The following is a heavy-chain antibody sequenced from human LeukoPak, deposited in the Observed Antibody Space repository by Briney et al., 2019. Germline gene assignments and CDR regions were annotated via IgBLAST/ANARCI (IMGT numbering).Heavy chain of an antibody. CDR1: GFTFSSYG. Sequence: GGSLRLSCAASGFTFSSYGMHWVRQAPGKGLEWVAFIRYDGSNKYYADSVKGRFTISRDNAKNSLYLQMNSLRAEDTAVYYCATPGLHYYGSGSYYNYWGQGTLVTVSS. V-gene: IGHV3-30*02. CDR2: IRYDGSNK. CDR3: ATPGLHYYGSGSYYNY. J-gene: IGHJ4*02. D-gene: IGHD3-10*01.